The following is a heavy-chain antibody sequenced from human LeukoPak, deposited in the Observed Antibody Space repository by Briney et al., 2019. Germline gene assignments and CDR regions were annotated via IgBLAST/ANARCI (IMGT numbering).Heavy chain of an antibody. Sequence: GRSLRLSCASSGLIFSQYSMHWVRQAPGKGLEWVSSSSSSSYIYYAESVKGRFTISRDNAKNSLYLQMNSLRAEDTAVYYCARGLPLRAEYYYGMDVWGQGTTVTVSS. V-gene: IGHV3-21*01. CDR1: GLIFSQYS. D-gene: IGHD5-12*01. CDR2: SSSSSYI. J-gene: IGHJ6*02. CDR3: ARGLPLRAEYYYGMDV.